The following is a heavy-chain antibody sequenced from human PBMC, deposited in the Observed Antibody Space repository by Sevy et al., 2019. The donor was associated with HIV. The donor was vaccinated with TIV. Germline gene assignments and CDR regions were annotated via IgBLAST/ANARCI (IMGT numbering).Heavy chain of an antibody. D-gene: IGHD3-10*01. Sequence: GGSLRLSCAASGFTFSTYTMNWVRQAPGKGLEWVSSISSSSNYIYYADSLKGRFTISRDNAKNSVYLQMNSLRAEDTAVYYCARPYGSGSLEAFDIWGQGTMVTVSS. CDR3: ARPYGSGSLEAFDI. J-gene: IGHJ3*02. CDR1: GFTFSTYT. V-gene: IGHV3-21*01. CDR2: ISSSSNYI.